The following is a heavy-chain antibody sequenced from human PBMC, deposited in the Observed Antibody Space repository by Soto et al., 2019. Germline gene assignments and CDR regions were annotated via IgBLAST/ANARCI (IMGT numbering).Heavy chain of an antibody. D-gene: IGHD3-9*01. CDR1: GYRFTRYW. J-gene: IGHJ5*02. V-gene: IGHV5-10-1*01. CDR3: AGMRQGYDDILTGRATNWFDT. CDR2: IDPSDSYT. Sequence: GDSLKLSCNGSGYRFTRYWISWVRQMPGKGLEWMGRIDPSDSYTNYSPSFQGHVTISADKSISTAYLQWSSLKASDTAMYYCAGMRQGYDDILTGRATNWFDTWGKVPLVTVAS.